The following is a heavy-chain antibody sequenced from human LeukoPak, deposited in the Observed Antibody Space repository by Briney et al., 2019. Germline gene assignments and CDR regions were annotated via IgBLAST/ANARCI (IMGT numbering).Heavy chain of an antibody. J-gene: IGHJ4*02. CDR2: IYYSGRT. V-gene: IGHV4-59*08. Sequence: SETLSLTCTVSGGSISSYYWSWIRLPPGKGLEWIGYIYYSGRTKYNRSLKSRVTISVDTSKNQFSLKLSPVTAADTAVYYCARHTLDTGYYLDYWGQGTLVTVSS. CDR1: GGSISSYY. D-gene: IGHD5-18*01. CDR3: ARHTLDTGYYLDY.